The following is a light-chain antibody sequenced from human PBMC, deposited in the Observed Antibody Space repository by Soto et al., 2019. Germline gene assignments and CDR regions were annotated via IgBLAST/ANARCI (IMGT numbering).Light chain of an antibody. CDR1: QSVGFNY. V-gene: IGKV3-20*01. J-gene: IGKJ2*01. Sequence: PGQGVTLSCRASQSVGFNYVAWYQQKPGQPPRLLIAGASGRATAISDRFSGSGSATDFTLTISRREPEDFAVYYCQQYRRSPYTFGQGTRLEIK. CDR3: QQYRRSPYT. CDR2: GAS.